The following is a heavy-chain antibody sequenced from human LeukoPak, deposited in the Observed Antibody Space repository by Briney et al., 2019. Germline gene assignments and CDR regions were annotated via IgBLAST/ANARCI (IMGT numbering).Heavy chain of an antibody. CDR1: GDSINSGDFY. Sequence: SETLSLTCTASGDSINSGDFYWSWIRQPPGKGLEWIGYIYYSGNTFYNPSLKSRVTMSLDTSKNQVSLKLTSVTVADTAVYYCAGERGEEYSSGWYKTNYFYNRGQGIRVTVSS. CDR2: IYYSGNT. V-gene: IGHV4-30-4*08. J-gene: IGHJ4*02. D-gene: IGHD6-19*01. CDR3: AGERGEEYSSGWYKTNYFYN.